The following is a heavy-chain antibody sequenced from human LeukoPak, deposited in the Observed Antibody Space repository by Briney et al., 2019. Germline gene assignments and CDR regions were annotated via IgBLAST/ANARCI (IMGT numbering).Heavy chain of an antibody. V-gene: IGHV1-2*02. Sequence: ASVKVSCKASGYTFTGYYMHWVRQAPGQGLEWMGWINPNSGGTNYAQKFQGRVTMTRDTSISTAYMELSRLRSEDTAVYYCATSMDNWIVGATLDYWGQGTLVTVSS. CDR2: INPNSGGT. D-gene: IGHD1-26*01. CDR1: GYTFTGYY. CDR3: ATSMDNWIVGATLDY. J-gene: IGHJ4*02.